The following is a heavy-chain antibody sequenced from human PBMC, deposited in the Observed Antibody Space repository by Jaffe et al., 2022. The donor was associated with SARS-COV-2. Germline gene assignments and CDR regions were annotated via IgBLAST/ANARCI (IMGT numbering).Heavy chain of an antibody. CDR2: ISYDGSNK. V-gene: IGHV3-30-3*01. CDR3: ARDHKRGNYGDSLSPLYLYYGMDV. D-gene: IGHD4-17*01. Sequence: QVQLVESGGGVVQPGRSLRLSCAASGFPFSTFALHWVRQAPGKGLEWVAVISYDGSNKYYADSVKGRFTISRDNYMNTLYLQMNSLRPEDTAVYYCARDHKRGNYGDSLSPLYLYYGMDVWGQGTTVTVSS. J-gene: IGHJ6*02. CDR1: GFPFSTFA.